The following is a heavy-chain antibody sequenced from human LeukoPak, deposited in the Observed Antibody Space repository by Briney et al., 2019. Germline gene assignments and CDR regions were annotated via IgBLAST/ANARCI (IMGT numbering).Heavy chain of an antibody. J-gene: IGHJ4*02. V-gene: IGHV1-18*01. CDR2: ISAYNGNT. CDR1: GYTFTSYG. D-gene: IGHD3-22*01. Sequence: ASVKVSCKASGYTFTSYGISWVRQAPGQGVEGMGWISAYNGNTNYAQKLQGRVTMTTDTSTSTAYMELRSLRSDDTAVYYCARGVPYYYDSSGYYSPPLGYWGQGTLVTVSS. CDR3: ARGVPYYYDSSGYYSPPLGY.